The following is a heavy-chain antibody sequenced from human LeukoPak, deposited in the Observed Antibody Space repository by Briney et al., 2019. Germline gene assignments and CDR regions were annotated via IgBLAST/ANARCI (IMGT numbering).Heavy chain of an antibody. J-gene: IGHJ4*02. CDR3: ARALYSNYVLGLYYFDY. Sequence: GASVKVSCKASGYTFTGYYMHWVRQAPGQGLEWMGWFNTYNDNTKYAQNLQGRVTMTTDTSTNTAYMELRSLASDDTAVYYCARALYSNYVLGLYYFDYWGQGTLVTVSS. CDR2: FNTYNDNT. CDR1: GYTFTGYY. V-gene: IGHV1-18*04. D-gene: IGHD4-11*01.